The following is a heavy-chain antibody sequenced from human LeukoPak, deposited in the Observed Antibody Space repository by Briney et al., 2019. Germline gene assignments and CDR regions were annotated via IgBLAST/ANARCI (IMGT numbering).Heavy chain of an antibody. CDR3: ARGAYSGYDQYYFDY. Sequence: PSETLSLTCTVSGVSISSYYWSWIRQPPGKGLEWIGYIYYSGSTNYNPSLKSRVTISVDTSKNQFSLKLSSVAAADTAVYYCARGAYSGYDQYYFDYWGQGTLVTVSS. J-gene: IGHJ4*02. CDR1: GVSISSYY. CDR2: IYYSGST. D-gene: IGHD5-12*01. V-gene: IGHV4-59*01.